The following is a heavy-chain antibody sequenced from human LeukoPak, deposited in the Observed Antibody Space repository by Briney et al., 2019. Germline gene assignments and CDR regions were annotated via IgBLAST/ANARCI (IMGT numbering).Heavy chain of an antibody. Sequence: ASVKVSCKASGYTFTSYYMHWVRQAPGQGLEWMGIINPSGGSTSYAQKFQGRVTMTRDTSTSTVYMELSSLRSEGTAVYYCARESCGGDCRDAFDIWGQGTMVTVSS. V-gene: IGHV1-46*01. D-gene: IGHD2-21*02. CDR1: GYTFTSYY. CDR3: ARESCGGDCRDAFDI. CDR2: INPSGGST. J-gene: IGHJ3*02.